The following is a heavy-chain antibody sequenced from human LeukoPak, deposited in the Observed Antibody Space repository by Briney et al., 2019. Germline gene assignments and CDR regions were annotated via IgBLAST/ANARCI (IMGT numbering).Heavy chain of an antibody. CDR3: AREAFFGDLDY. V-gene: IGHV4-4*02. D-gene: IGHD3-10*01. CDR1: GGSISSSNW. J-gene: IGHJ4*02. Sequence: PSGTLSLTCAVSGGSISSSNWWSWVRQSPGKGLEWIGEIYHSGSTYYNPSLKSRVTISVDTSKNQFSLKLSSVTAADTAVYYCAREAFFGDLDYWGQGTLVTVSS. CDR2: IYHSGST.